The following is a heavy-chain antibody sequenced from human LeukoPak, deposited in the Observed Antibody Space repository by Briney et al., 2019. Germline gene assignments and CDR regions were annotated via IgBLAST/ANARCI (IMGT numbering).Heavy chain of an antibody. CDR3: ARDRSSYGMDV. D-gene: IGHD1-26*01. J-gene: IGHJ6*02. V-gene: IGHV3-53*01. CDR2: IYSGGNT. Sequence: NYMSWVRQAPXXXLEWVSLIYSGGNTYYADSVKGRFTISRDNSKNTLYLQMNSLRAEDTAVYYCARDRSSYGMDVWGQGTTVTVSS. CDR1: NY.